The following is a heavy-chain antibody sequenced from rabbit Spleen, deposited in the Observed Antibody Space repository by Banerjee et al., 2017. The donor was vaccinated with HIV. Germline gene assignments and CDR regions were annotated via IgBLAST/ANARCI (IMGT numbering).Heavy chain of an antibody. V-gene: IGHV1S45*01. CDR2: IYGGSSGST. D-gene: IGHD6-1*01. CDR1: GFSFSSSYW. CDR3: ARNINGGVGYVAYNL. J-gene: IGHJ2*01. Sequence: QEQLEESGGDLVKPEGSLTLTCTASGFSFSSSYWICWVRQAPGKGLEWIACIYGGSSGSTYYASWAKGRFTISKTSSTTVTLQMTSLTGADTATYFCARNINGGVGYVAYNLWGPGTLVTVS.